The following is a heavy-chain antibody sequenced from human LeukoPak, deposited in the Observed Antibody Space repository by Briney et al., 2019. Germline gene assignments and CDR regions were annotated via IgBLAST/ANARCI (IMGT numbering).Heavy chain of an antibody. CDR3: ARDLEQSAYYYGSGSFFDY. J-gene: IGHJ4*02. CDR2: TSANNGNT. CDR1: GYTFTSYG. Sequence: GASVKFSCTASGYTFTSYGISWVRQAPGQGIEWMGWTSANNGNTNYAQKLQGRVTMTTDTSTSTAYMELRSLRYDDTAVYYCARDLEQSAYYYGSGSFFDYWGQGTLVTVSS. V-gene: IGHV1-18*04. D-gene: IGHD3-10*01.